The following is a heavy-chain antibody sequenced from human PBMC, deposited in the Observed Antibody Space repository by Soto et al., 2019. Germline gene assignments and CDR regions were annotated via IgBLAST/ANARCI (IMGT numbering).Heavy chain of an antibody. CDR2: IVVGSGNT. CDR1: GFTFTSSA. V-gene: IGHV1-58*01. CDR3: AADRKVAAAGTFDY. Sequence: ASVKVSCKASGFTFTSSAVQWVRQARGQRLEWIGWIVVGSGNTNYAQKFQERVTITRDMSTSTAYMELSSLRSEDTAVYYCAADRKVAAAGTFDYWGQGTLVTVSS. J-gene: IGHJ4*02. D-gene: IGHD6-13*01.